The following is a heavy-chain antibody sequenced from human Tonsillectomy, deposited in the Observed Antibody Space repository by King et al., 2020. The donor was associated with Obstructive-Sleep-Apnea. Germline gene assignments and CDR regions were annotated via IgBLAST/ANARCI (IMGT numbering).Heavy chain of an antibody. J-gene: IGHJ5*02. Sequence: QLVQSGAEVKKPGSSVKVSCKASGGTFSSYAISWVRQAPGQGLAWMGGIIPFLGIANYAQKFQGRVTITADKSTSTAYMELSSLRSEDTAVYYCARDKETRITIFGVVIVTNWFDPWGQGTLVTVSS. CDR2: IIPFLGIA. CDR3: ARDKETRITIFGVVIVTNWFDP. D-gene: IGHD3-3*01. V-gene: IGHV1-69*09. CDR1: GGTFSSYA.